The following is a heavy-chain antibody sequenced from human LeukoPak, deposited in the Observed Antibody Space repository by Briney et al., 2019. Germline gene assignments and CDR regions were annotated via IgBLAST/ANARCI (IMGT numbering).Heavy chain of an antibody. Sequence: GGSLRLSCAASGFTFSSYGMSWVRQAPGKGLEWVSAVSGGVSDVSGSGASTYYADSVEGRFTISRDNSKNTLYLQMNSLRAEDTAVYYCARSNTAGIRKEVYFDYWGQGTLVTVSS. CDR1: GFTFSSYG. D-gene: IGHD6-13*01. J-gene: IGHJ4*02. CDR3: ARSNTAGIRKEVYFDY. CDR2: VSGGVSDVSGSGAST. V-gene: IGHV3-23*01.